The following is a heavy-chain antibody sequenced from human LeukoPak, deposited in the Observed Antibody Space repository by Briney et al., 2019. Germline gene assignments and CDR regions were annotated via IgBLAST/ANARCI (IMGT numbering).Heavy chain of an antibody. V-gene: IGHV3-21*04. D-gene: IGHD2-15*01. CDR2: ISSSSYI. Sequence: GGSLRLSCAASGFTFSSYSMNWVRQAPGKGLEWVSSISSSSYIYYADSVKGRFTISRDNAKNSLYLQMNSLRAEDTAVYYCASGVVVAWFDPWGQGTLVTVSS. CDR1: GFTFSSYS. CDR3: ASGVVVAWFDP. J-gene: IGHJ5*02.